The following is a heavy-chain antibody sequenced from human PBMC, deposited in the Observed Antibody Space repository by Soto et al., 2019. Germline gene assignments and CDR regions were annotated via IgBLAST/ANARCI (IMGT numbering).Heavy chain of an antibody. CDR2: ISAYNGKR. CDR1: GYDFTSYG. D-gene: IGHD2-21*01. CDR3: ARGRIVASIHDAFEI. V-gene: IGHV1-18*01. J-gene: IGHJ3*02. Sequence: QGQLLQSGDEVKKPGASVRVSCRASGYDFTSYGISWVRQAPGQGLEWVSWISAYNGKRDTAQKLQGRVTMTLDTSTDTAHMELGDLTSADTAVYYCARGRIVASIHDAFEIWGQGTMVAVSS.